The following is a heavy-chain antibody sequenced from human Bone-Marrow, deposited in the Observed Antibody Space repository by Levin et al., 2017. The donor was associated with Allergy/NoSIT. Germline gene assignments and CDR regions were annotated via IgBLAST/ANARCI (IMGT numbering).Heavy chain of an antibody. J-gene: IGHJ5*02. CDR2: IGSSGERT. Sequence: SCAASGFTFDSCGMNWVRQAPGEGPEWISTIGSSGERTHYSDSVKGRFTISRDNSKKTLYLQMNSLRVDDTAVYYCAIDYDSSVYYPSWFNPWGQGALVTVSS. V-gene: IGHV3-23*05. D-gene: IGHD3-22*01. CDR3: AIDYDSSVYYPSWFNP. CDR1: GFTFDSCG.